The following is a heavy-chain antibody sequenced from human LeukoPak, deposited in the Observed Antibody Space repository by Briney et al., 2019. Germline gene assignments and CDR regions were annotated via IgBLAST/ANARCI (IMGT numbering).Heavy chain of an antibody. Sequence: GGSLRLSCAASGFTFSSYEMNWVRQAPGKGLEWVSYISSSGSTIYYADSVKGRFTISRDNAKNSLYLQMNSLRAEDTAVYYCARITMVRGVMNYWGRGTLVTVSS. CDR3: ARITMVRGVMNY. CDR2: ISSSGSTI. V-gene: IGHV3-48*03. J-gene: IGHJ4*02. D-gene: IGHD3-10*01. CDR1: GFTFSSYE.